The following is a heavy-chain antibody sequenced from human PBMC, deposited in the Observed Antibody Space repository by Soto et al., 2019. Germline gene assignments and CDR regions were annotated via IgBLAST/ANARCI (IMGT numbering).Heavy chain of an antibody. CDR2: MSNSGST. D-gene: IGHD2-8*01. J-gene: IGHJ5*02. Sequence: QVQLQESGPGLVKPSETLALTGIVSAASVTTPTYYWTCLSQPPGQGLEWIGYMSNSGSTNYNPPLKRRITISAATSKNQFSLKLNFVSAADTAVYYCSVLNYGGNWLDPWVQGTLVSVSS. V-gene: IGHV4-61*01. CDR3: SVLNYGGNWLDP. CDR1: AASVTTPTYY.